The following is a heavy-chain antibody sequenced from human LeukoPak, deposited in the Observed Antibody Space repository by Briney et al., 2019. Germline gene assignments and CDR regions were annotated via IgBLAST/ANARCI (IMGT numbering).Heavy chain of an antibody. Sequence: GGSLRLSCAASGFTFSDYYMSWIRQAPGKGLEWVSYISSSGSTIYYADSVKGRFTISRDNSKNTLYLQMNSLRAEDTAVYYCARDKVVRGSAFGSGWFDPWGQGTLVTVSS. CDR2: ISSSGSTI. V-gene: IGHV3-11*04. D-gene: IGHD3-10*01. J-gene: IGHJ5*02. CDR1: GFTFSDYY. CDR3: ARDKVVRGSAFGSGWFDP.